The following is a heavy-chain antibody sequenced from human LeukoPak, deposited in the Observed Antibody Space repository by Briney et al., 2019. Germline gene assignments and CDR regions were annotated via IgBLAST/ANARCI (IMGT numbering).Heavy chain of an antibody. CDR1: GFTFSSYG. V-gene: IGHV3-30*18. CDR3: AKEPLDFDWSIFKGYFDY. D-gene: IGHD3-9*01. CDR2: ISYDGSNK. J-gene: IGHJ4*02. Sequence: GGSLRLSCAASGFTFSSYGMHWVRQAPGKGLEWVAVISYDGSNKYYADSVKGRFTISRDNSKNTLYLQMNSLRAEDTAVYYCAKEPLDFDWSIFKGYFDYWGQGTLVTVSS.